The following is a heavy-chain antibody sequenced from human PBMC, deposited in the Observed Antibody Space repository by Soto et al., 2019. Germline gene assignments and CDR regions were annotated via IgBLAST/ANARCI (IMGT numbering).Heavy chain of an antibody. V-gene: IGHV2-5*02. D-gene: IGHD3-10*01. CDR1: GFSLSTSGVG. CDR3: AHRAASYYYGSGSYPFDY. J-gene: IGHJ4*02. CDR2: IYWDDDK. Sequence: SGPTLVKPTQTLTLTCTFSGFSLSTSGVGVGWIRQPPGKALEWLALIYWDDDKRYSPSLKSRLTITKDTSKNQVVLTMTNMDPVDTATYYCAHRAASYYYGSGSYPFDYWGQGTLVTVSS.